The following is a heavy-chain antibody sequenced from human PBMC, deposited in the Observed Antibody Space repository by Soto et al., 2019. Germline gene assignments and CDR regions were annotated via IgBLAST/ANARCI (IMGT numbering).Heavy chain of an antibody. Sequence: QVQLVQSGAEVKKPGSSVKVSCKASGGGFSTYAITWVRQAPGQGLGWMGGITPIFDTTNYAQQFQGRVTSTADESTTTVHMELTSRRSEDTAVYYCATGGTTVTRRFDCWGQGTPVTVSS. D-gene: IGHD4-17*01. CDR3: ATGGTTVTRRFDC. CDR1: GGGFSTYA. J-gene: IGHJ4*02. V-gene: IGHV1-69*01. CDR2: ITPIFDTT.